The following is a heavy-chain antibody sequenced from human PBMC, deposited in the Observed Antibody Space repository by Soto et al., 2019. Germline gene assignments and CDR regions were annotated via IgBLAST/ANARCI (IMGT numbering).Heavy chain of an antibody. Sequence: QVQLQESGPGLVKPSETLSLTCTVSGGSISSYYWSWIRQPPGKGLEWIGYIYYSGRPHYNPSLKSRVTISVETSNYPCSLKLSSVTAADTAGYYCARRRYDFWSGYFPVDYYYYYMDVWGEGTKVTVSS. CDR3: ARRRYDFWSGYFPVDYYYYYMDV. CDR1: GGSISSYY. J-gene: IGHJ6*03. V-gene: IGHV4-59*08. CDR2: IYYSGRP. D-gene: IGHD3-3*01.